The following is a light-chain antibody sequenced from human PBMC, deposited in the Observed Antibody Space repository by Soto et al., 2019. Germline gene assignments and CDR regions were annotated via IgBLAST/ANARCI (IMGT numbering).Light chain of an antibody. CDR1: VLAKKY. CDR3: YSAADNNPNWV. J-gene: IGLJ3*02. CDR2: KDS. Sequence: SYELTQPSSVSVSPGQTARMTCSGDVLAKKYARWFQQKPGQAPVLVIYKDSERPSGIPERFSGSSSGTTVTLTISGAQVEDEADYYCYSAADNNPNWVFGGGTKLTVL. V-gene: IGLV3-27*01.